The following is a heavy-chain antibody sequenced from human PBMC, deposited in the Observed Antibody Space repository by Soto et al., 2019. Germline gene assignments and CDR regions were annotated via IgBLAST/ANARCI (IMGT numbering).Heavy chain of an antibody. D-gene: IGHD1-26*01. CDR3: AREFTGFGSVGATPGFDY. J-gene: IGHJ4*02. CDR2: ISYDGSNK. V-gene: IGHV3-30-3*01. CDR1: GFTFSSYA. Sequence: QVQLVESGGGVVQPGRSLRLSCAASGFTFSSYAMHWVRQAPGKGLEWVAVISYDGSNKYYADSVKGRFTISRDNSKNTLYLQMNSLRAEDTAVYYCAREFTGFGSVGATPGFDYWGQGTLVTVSS.